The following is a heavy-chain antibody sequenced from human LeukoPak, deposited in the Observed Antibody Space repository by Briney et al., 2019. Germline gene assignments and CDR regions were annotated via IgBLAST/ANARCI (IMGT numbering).Heavy chain of an antibody. CDR3: ARESNWGNYFDY. J-gene: IGHJ4*02. CDR1: GGSISSGDYY. D-gene: IGHD7-27*01. V-gene: IGHV4-30-4*08. Sequence: SETLSLTCTVSGGSISSGDYYWSWLRQPPGKGLEWIGYIYYSGSTYYNPSLKSRVTISVDTSKNQFSLKLSSVTAADTAVYYCARESNWGNYFDYWGQGTLVTVSS. CDR2: IYYSGST.